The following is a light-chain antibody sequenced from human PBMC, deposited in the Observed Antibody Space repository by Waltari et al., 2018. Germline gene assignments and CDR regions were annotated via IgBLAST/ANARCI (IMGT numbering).Light chain of an antibody. CDR1: SSDVGGYSL. J-gene: IGLJ1*01. CDR3: CSYAGSTTSSVV. V-gene: IGLV2-23*02. CDR2: AVT. Sequence: QSALTQPASVSGSPGQSITISCTGSSSDVGGYSLVSWYQQHQGKAPKQMIYAVTKRPSAVSHRFSGSKSGNTASLTISGLQTEDEADYYCCSYAGSTTSSVVFGTGTKVIVL.